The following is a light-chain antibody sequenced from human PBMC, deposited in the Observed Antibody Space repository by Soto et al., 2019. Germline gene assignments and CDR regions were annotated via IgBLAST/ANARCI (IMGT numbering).Light chain of an antibody. CDR2: GSS. Sequence: QAVVTQPPSVSGAPGQRVTISCTGSSSNIGAGYDLHWYQQLPGTAPKLLIYGSSYRPTGVPDRFSGTKSGTSASLAITGLQAEDEADYYCQSYDSSLSGYVFGTGTKLTVL. CDR1: SSNIGAGYD. V-gene: IGLV1-40*01. J-gene: IGLJ1*01. CDR3: QSYDSSLSGYV.